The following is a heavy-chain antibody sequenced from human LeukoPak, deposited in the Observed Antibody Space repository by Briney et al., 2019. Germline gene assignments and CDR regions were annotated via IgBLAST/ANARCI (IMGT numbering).Heavy chain of an antibody. V-gene: IGHV4-31*03. CDR3: ARASYSYGFIDY. D-gene: IGHD5-18*01. CDR2: IYYSGST. CDR1: GGSISSGGYY. Sequence: SETLSLTCTVSGGSISSGGYYWSWIRQHPGKGLEWIGYIYYSGSTYYNPSLKSRVTISVDTSKNQFSLKLSSVTAADTAVYYCARASYSYGFIDYWGQGTLVTVSP. J-gene: IGHJ4*02.